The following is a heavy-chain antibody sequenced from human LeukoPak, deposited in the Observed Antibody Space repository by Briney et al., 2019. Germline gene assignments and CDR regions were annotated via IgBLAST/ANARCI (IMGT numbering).Heavy chain of an antibody. CDR1: GSSISSYY. Sequence: PSETLSLTCTVSGSSISSYYWSWIRQPPGKGLEWIGYIYYSGSTNYNPSLKSRVTISVDTSKNQFSLKLSSVTAADTAVYYCALSSGWRSFDYWGQGTLVTVSS. V-gene: IGHV4-59*01. CDR2: IYYSGST. D-gene: IGHD6-19*01. J-gene: IGHJ4*02. CDR3: ALSSGWRSFDY.